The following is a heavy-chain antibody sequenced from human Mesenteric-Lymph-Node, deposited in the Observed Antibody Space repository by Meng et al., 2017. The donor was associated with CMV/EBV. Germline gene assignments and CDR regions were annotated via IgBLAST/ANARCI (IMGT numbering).Heavy chain of an antibody. CDR1: GFTFSSYS. Sequence: GGSLRLSCAASGFTFSSYSMNWVRQAPGKGLEWVSSISSSSSYIYYADSVKGRFTISRDNAKNSLYLQMNSLRAEDTAVYYCAREDGQLLYYYGMDVWGQGTTVTVSS. V-gene: IGHV3-21*01. J-gene: IGHJ6*02. D-gene: IGHD2-2*01. CDR3: AREDGQLLYYYGMDV. CDR2: ISSSSSYI.